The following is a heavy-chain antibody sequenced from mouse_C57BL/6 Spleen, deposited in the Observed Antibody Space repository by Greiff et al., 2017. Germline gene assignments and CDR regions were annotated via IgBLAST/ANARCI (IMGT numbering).Heavy chain of an antibody. CDR1: GYTFTDYY. D-gene: IGHD2-1*01. CDR3: ARGRAYGKRYAMDY. J-gene: IGHJ4*01. V-gene: IGHV1-19*01. CDR2: INPYNGGT. Sequence: VQLQQSGPVLVKPGASVKMSCKASGYTFTDYYMNWVKQSHGKSLEWIGVINPYNGGTSYNQKFKGKATLTVDKSSSTAYMELNSLTSEDSAVYYCARGRAYGKRYAMDYWGQGTSVTVSS.